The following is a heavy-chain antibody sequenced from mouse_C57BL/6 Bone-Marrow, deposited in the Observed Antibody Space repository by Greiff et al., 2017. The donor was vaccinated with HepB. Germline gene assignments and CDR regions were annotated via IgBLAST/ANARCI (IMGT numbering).Heavy chain of an antibody. Sequence: VQLQQPGAELVKPGASVKLSCKASGYTFTSYWMHWVKQRPGRGLEWIGRIDPNSGGTKYNEKFKSKTTLTVDTPSSTAYMQISSLTSEDSAVYLCARPSYCGSSYRFDYWGEGTTLTVSS. J-gene: IGHJ2*01. CDR2: IDPNSGGT. D-gene: IGHD1-1*01. V-gene: IGHV1-72*01. CDR1: GYTFTSYW. CDR3: ARPSYCGSSYRFDY.